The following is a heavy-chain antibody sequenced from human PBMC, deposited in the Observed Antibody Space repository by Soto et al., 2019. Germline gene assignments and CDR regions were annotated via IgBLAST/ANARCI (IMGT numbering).Heavy chain of an antibody. CDR2: IYHSGST. Sequence: SETLSLTCAVSGGSISSGGYSWSWIRQPPGKGLEWIGYIYHSGSTYYNPSLKSRVTISVDRSKNQFSLKLSSVTAADTAVYYCARGPTTVTTRYYYYGMDVWGQGTTVTVSS. J-gene: IGHJ6*02. CDR1: GGSISSGGYS. V-gene: IGHV4-30-2*01. D-gene: IGHD4-17*01. CDR3: ARGPTTVTTRYYYYGMDV.